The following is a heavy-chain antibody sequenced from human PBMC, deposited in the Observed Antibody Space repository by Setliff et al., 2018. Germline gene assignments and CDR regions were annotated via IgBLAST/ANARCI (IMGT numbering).Heavy chain of an antibody. Sequence: ASVKVSCKASGYSFRLYAIHWLRQAPGQRFEWMGWMNIDNGKTEFSRDFQDRVTFTRDTSADIAYMDLSGLRSDDMAVYYCARGYCDGIGCPAPLYYFDSWGQGTLVTVSS. V-gene: IGHV1-3*03. D-gene: IGHD2-21*01. J-gene: IGHJ4*02. CDR3: ARGYCDGIGCPAPLYYFDS. CDR1: GYSFRLYA. CDR2: MNIDNGKT.